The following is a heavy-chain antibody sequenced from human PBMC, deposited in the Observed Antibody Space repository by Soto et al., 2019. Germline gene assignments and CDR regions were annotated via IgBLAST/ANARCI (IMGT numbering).Heavy chain of an antibody. D-gene: IGHD6-13*01. J-gene: IGHJ4*02. CDR3: ARSPRSSPYFDY. CDR2: IYPGDHET. CDR1: GYTFSNFW. V-gene: IGHV5-51*01. Sequence: GESLKISCQSSGYTFSNFWIGWVRQLPGKGLEWMGIIYPGDHETRYSPSFHGKVTISADRSINTAHLQWNSLEASDTAFYFCARSPRSSPYFDYWGQGALVTVSS.